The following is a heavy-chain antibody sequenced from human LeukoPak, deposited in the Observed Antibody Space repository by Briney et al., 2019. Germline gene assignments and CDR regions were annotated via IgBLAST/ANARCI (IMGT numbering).Heavy chain of an antibody. J-gene: IGHJ4*02. Sequence: GGSLRLSCAASGFTFSDYAMNWVRQAPGKGLEWVSTISGSGGNTYYAGSVKGRFTISRDNSKNTLYLQMNSLRADDTAVYYCARDGDAYNFDFWGQGALVTVSS. CDR1: GFTFSDYA. CDR3: ARDGDAYNFDF. D-gene: IGHD5-24*01. CDR2: ISGSGGNT. V-gene: IGHV3-23*01.